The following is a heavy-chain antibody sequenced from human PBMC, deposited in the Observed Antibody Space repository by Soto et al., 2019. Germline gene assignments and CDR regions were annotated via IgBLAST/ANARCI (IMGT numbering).Heavy chain of an antibody. Sequence: SETLSLTCAVYGGSFSGYYWSWIRQPPGKGLEWIGEINHSGSTNYNPSLKSRVTISVDTSKNQFSLKLSSVTAADTAVYYCARGGGMEATETKYYFDYWGQGTLVTVSS. J-gene: IGHJ4*02. CDR2: INHSGST. CDR3: ARGGGMEATETKYYFDY. V-gene: IGHV4-34*01. CDR1: GGSFSGYY. D-gene: IGHD4-17*01.